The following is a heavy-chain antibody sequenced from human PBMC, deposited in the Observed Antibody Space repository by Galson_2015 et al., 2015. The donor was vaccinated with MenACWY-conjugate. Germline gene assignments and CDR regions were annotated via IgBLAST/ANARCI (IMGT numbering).Heavy chain of an antibody. CDR3: ARVRGGSHNWVDP. CDR1: GDSVSSNSAA. CDR2: TYYRSKWYN. D-gene: IGHD2-15*01. Sequence: AISGDSVSSNSAAWNWLRQSPSRGLEWLGRTYYRSKWYNDYAVSVKSRITINPDTSKNQFSLHLNSVTPEDTAVYYCARVRGGSHNWVDPWGQGTLVTVSS. J-gene: IGHJ5*02. V-gene: IGHV6-1*01.